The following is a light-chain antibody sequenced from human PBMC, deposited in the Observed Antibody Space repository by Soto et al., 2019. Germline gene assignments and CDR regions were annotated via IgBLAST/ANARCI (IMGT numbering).Light chain of an antibody. Sequence: EKVLTQSPVTLSLSPGERATLSCMAIQNVSRSYLAWYQHKPGQAPRLLIYGASNRATGIPDRVSGRGSGTDFTLTISRLEPEDFEVYYCQQYTAWPLTFGQGTKVDIK. J-gene: IGKJ1*01. CDR1: QNVSRSY. V-gene: IGKV3-20*01. CDR2: GAS. CDR3: QQYTAWPLT.